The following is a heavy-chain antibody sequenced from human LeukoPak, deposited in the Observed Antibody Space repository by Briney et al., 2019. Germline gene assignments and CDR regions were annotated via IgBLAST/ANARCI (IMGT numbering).Heavy chain of an antibody. V-gene: IGHV4-61*02. D-gene: IGHD2-2*01. CDR1: GGSISSGSYY. CDR3: ASWYCSSTSCYDY. CDR2: IYTSGST. J-gene: IGHJ4*02. Sequence: SETLSLTCTVSGGSISSGSYYWSWIRQPAGKGLEWIGRIYTSGSTNYNPSLKSRVTISVDTSKNQFSLKLSSVTAADTAVYYCASWYCSSTSCYDYWGQGTLVTVSS.